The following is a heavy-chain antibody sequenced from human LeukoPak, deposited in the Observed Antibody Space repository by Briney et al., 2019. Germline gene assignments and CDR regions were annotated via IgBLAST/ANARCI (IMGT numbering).Heavy chain of an antibody. J-gene: IGHJ4*02. V-gene: IGHV3-30*02. CDR1: EFTFSTFG. CDR2: IRYEGSDK. D-gene: IGHD3-10*01. Sequence: GGSLRLSCAASEFTFSTFGMHWVRQAPGKGLEWVASIRYEGSDKYYADSVKGRFTISRDNSKNTLSLQMNSLRGEDTAIYYCARDLYSYGSGSYSLVDWGQGTLVTVSS. CDR3: ARDLYSYGSGSYSLVD.